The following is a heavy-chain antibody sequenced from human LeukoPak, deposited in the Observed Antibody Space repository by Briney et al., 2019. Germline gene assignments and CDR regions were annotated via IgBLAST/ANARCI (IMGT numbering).Heavy chain of an antibody. Sequence: RGESLKISCKGFGYSFTSFWIGWVRQMSGRGLEWMGIIYPGDSDIRYSPSFQGQVTISVDKSISTAYLQWSSLRASDTAMYYCARLRSSYTKGPLDFWGQGTPVIVSS. CDR2: IYPGDSDI. CDR1: GYSFTSFW. CDR3: ARLRSSYTKGPLDF. J-gene: IGHJ4*02. D-gene: IGHD2-8*01. V-gene: IGHV5-51*01.